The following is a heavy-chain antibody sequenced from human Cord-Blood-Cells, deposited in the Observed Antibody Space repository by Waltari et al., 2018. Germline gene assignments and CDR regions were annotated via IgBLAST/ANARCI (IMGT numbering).Heavy chain of an antibody. CDR2: ISWNSGSI. CDR3: AKDAYYDFWSGYYDY. J-gene: IGHJ4*02. D-gene: IGHD3-3*01. Sequence: EVQLVESGGGLVQPGRSLRLSCAASGFTFDDYAMHWVRQAPGKGLEWVSGISWNSGSIGDADSVKGRFTISRDNAKNSLYLQMNSLRAEDTALYYCAKDAYYDFWSGYYDYWGQGTLVTVSS. V-gene: IGHV3-9*01. CDR1: GFTFDDYA.